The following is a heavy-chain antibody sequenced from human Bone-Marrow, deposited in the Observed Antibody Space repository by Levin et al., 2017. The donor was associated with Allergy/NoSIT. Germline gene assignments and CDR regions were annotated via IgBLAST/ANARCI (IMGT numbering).Heavy chain of an antibody. CDR2: IYYSGHT. D-gene: IGHD4-23*01. CDR3: ARDGGHTVASDYWYFDL. V-gene: IGHV4-59*01. Sequence: KSSETLSLTCSVSGGSISQYYWSWIRQAPGKRLEWIGYIYYSGHTNYNPSLKSRVTISVDTSKNQFSLNLSSVSAADTAVYYCARDGGHTVASDYWYFDLWGRGTLVTVSS. J-gene: IGHJ2*01. CDR1: GGSISQYY.